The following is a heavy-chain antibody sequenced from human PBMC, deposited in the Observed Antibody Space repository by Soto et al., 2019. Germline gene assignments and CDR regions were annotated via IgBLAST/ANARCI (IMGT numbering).Heavy chain of an antibody. D-gene: IGHD5-18*01. J-gene: IGHJ4*02. CDR1: GDCVSSGSYY. V-gene: IGHV4-61*01. CDR3: AGDIRGYRRSLDY. Sequence: SETLSLTGTVSGDCVSSGSYYWTWIRQRPGKGLEWVGCIYYSGRTNYNPSLKSRGTISVDTSKSLFSLKLNSVTAADPALYYCAGDIRGYRRSLDYCARRPLITASS. CDR2: IYYSGRT.